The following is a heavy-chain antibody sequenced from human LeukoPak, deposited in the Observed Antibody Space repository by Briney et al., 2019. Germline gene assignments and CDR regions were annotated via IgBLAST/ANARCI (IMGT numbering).Heavy chain of an antibody. D-gene: IGHD6-13*01. CDR1: GFTFSSYW. CDR2: INSDGSST. V-gene: IGHV3-74*01. Sequence: PGGSLRLSCAASGFTFSSYWMHWVRQAPGKGLVWVSRINSDGSSTSYADSVKGRFTISRDNAKNTLYLQMNSLRAEDTAVYYCAKIDIHFPIAAAGTEWGQGTLVTVSS. CDR3: AKIDIHFPIAAAGTE. J-gene: IGHJ4*02.